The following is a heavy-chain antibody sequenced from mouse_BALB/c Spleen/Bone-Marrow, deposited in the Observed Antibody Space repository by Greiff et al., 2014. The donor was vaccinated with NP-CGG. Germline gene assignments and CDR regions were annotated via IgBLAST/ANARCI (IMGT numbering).Heavy chain of an antibody. Sequence: QVQLQQSGTELMKPGASVKISCKAPGYTFSSYWIEWVNQRPGHGLEWVGEILPGSGSTNYNEKFKGKATFTADTSSNTAYMQLSSLTSEDSAVYYCARRGHGFAWFAYWGQGTLVTVSA. D-gene: IGHD1-2*01. CDR2: ILPGSGST. V-gene: IGHV1-9*01. J-gene: IGHJ3*01. CDR3: ARRGHGFAWFAY. CDR1: GYTFSSYW.